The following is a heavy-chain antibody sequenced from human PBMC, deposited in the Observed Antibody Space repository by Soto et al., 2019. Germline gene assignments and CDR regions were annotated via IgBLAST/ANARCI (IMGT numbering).Heavy chain of an antibody. CDR1: GGSLRDYGHF. CDR3: CYLRVFTGYPDD. J-gene: IGHJ4*02. D-gene: IGHD3-9*01. Sequence: PSETLSLTCTVSGGSLRDYGHFWTWIRQRPGSGLEWIGYTSCNGVTYYSPSLQSRISISVDTSKNQFSPKLNSVTAADTAVYYCCYLRVFTGYPDDWGQGTLVTVSS. CDR2: TSCNGVT. V-gene: IGHV4-31*03.